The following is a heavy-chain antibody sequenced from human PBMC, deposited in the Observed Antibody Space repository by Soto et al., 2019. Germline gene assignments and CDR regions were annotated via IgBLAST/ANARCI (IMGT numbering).Heavy chain of an antibody. J-gene: IGHJ6*03. D-gene: IGHD3-3*01. CDR1: GGSLSRYF. V-gene: IGHV4-59*01. Sequence: QVQLQESGPGLVKPSETLSLTCTVSGGSLSRYFWSWIRQPPGKGLEWMGYIYASGSTNYNPSLKGRVTISVDMSKNQFSLNLRSATAADTAVYYCAREAVKDDFWSGYYSPYYYYYLDVWGKGTTVTVSS. CDR3: AREAVKDDFWSGYYSPYYYYYLDV. CDR2: IYASGST.